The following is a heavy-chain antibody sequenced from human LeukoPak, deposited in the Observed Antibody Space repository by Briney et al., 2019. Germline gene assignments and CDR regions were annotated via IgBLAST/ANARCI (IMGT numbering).Heavy chain of an antibody. CDR1: GYAFSGYW. Sequence: GGSLRLSCAASGYAFSGYWMSWVRQAPGKGLEWVANIKQDGSDKYYVDSVKGRFTISRDNAKNPLYLQMNSLRAEDTAVYYCTRDRMVSATAYLDSWGQGTLVTVSS. V-gene: IGHV3-7*03. CDR3: TRDRMVSATAYLDS. J-gene: IGHJ4*02. CDR2: IKQDGSDK. D-gene: IGHD2-8*01.